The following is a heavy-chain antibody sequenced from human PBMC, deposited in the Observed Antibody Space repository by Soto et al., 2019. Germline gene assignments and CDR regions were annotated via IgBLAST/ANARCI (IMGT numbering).Heavy chain of an antibody. CDR1: GASINSGDYY. V-gene: IGHV4-30-4*01. CDR2: IYYSGST. Sequence: SETLSLTCTVSGASINSGDYYWSWIRQPPGKGLEWIGHIYYSGSTKYNPSLESRLVISVNTSKNQFSLKLSSVTAADTAVYFCARETEYYDGSGFPDYWGQGTLVTVSS. CDR3: ARETEYYDGSGFPDY. D-gene: IGHD3-22*01. J-gene: IGHJ4*02.